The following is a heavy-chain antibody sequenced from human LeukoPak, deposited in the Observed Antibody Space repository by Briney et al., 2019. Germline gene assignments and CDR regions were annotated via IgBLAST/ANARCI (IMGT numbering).Heavy chain of an antibody. J-gene: IGHJ5*02. CDR3: AKDRQAYYDFWSGNWFDP. V-gene: IGHV3-23*01. CDR2: ISGSGGST. CDR1: GFTFISYA. Sequence: GGSLRLSCVASGFTFISYAMNWVRQAPGKGLEWVSAISGSGGSTYYADSVKGRFTIFRDNSKNTLYLQMNSLRAEDTAVYYCAKDRQAYYDFWSGNWFDPWGQGTLVTVSS. D-gene: IGHD3-3*01.